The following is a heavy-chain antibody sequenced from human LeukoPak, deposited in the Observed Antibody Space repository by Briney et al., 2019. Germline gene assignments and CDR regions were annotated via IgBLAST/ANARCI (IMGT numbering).Heavy chain of an antibody. CDR3: ARVSISSSSPPFDY. J-gene: IGHJ4*02. Sequence: ASVKVSCKASGGTFSSYAISWVRQAPGQGLEWMGRIIPILGITNYAQKFQGRVTITADKSTSTAYMELSSLRSEDTAVYYCARVSISSSSPPFDYWGQGTLVTVSS. CDR2: IIPILGIT. V-gene: IGHV1-69*04. D-gene: IGHD6-6*01. CDR1: GGTFSSYA.